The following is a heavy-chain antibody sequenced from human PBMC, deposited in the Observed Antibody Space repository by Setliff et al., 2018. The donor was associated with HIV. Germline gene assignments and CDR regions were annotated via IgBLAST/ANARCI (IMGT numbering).Heavy chain of an antibody. V-gene: IGHV1-3*01. D-gene: IGHD3-16*01. CDR3: ARIWGIPPLYYFDY. CDR1: GYTFTSYA. Sequence: VKVSCKASGYTFTSYAMHWARQAPGQRLEWMGWIHAGNGYTKYSQKFQGRVTFTRDTSASAAYMDLSSLRSEDTAVYYCARIWGIPPLYYFDYWGQGTLVTVSS. CDR2: IHAGNGYT. J-gene: IGHJ4*02.